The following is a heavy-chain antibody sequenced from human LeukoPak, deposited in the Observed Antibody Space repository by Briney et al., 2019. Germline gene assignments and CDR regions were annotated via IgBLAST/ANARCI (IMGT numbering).Heavy chain of an antibody. V-gene: IGHV3-11*06. Sequence: GGSLRLSCAASGFTFSDYYMSWIRQAPGKGLEWVSSISSSSSYIYYADSVKGRFTISRDNAKNSLYLQMNSLRAEDTAVYYCARARYYDSSGYYYYWGQGTLVTVSS. CDR1: GFTFSDYY. CDR3: ARARYYDSSGYYYY. CDR2: ISSSSSYI. J-gene: IGHJ4*02. D-gene: IGHD3-22*01.